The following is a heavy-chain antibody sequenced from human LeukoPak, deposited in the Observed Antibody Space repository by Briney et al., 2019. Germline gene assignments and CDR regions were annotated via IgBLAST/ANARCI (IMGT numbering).Heavy chain of an antibody. CDR1: GFTFSSYG. Sequence: PGGSLRLSCAASGFTFSSYGMHWVRQAPGKGLEWVAVISYDGSNKYYADSVKGRFTISRDNSKNTLYLQMNSLRAEDTAVYYCAKGTVALQHWGQGTLVTVSS. CDR3: AKGTVALQH. V-gene: IGHV3-30*18. CDR2: ISYDGSNK. D-gene: IGHD2-15*01. J-gene: IGHJ1*01.